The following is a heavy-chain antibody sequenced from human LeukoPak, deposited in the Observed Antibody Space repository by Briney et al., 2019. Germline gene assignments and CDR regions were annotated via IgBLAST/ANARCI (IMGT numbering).Heavy chain of an antibody. CDR1: GFTFSSYA. CDR2: MSGRGGST. Sequence: GGSLRLSCAASGFTFSSYAISWVRHAPGKGLEWVSAMSGRGGSTYYADSVKGRFSISRDTSKNTLYLRMNSLRAEGTAVYYCAKDFLEHIVVVTAGIDYSGQGWLVSVSS. D-gene: IGHD2-21*02. J-gene: IGHJ4*01. CDR3: AKDFLEHIVVVTAGIDY. V-gene: IGHV3-23*01.